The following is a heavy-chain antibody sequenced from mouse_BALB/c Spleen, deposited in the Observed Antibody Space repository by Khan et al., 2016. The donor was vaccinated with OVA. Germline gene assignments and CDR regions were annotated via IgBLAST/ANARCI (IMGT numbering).Heavy chain of an antibody. CDR3: AREEALYHFDH. CDR2: IYPGTDNT. D-gene: IGHD6-1*01. V-gene: IGHV1S132*01. CDR1: GYIFTSYW. J-gene: IGHJ2*01. Sequence: QVQLQQSGAELVRPGASVKLSCKTSGYIFTSYWIHWVKQRSGQGLEWIARIYPGTDNTYYNEKFKDKATLTADKSSSTAYMQLSSLKSEDSDVDVGAREEALYHFDHWGQGTTLTGSS.